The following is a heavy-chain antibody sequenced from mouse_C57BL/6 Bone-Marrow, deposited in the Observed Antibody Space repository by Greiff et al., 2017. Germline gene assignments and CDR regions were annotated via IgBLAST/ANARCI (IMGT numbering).Heavy chain of an antibody. J-gene: IGHJ4*01. CDR1: GYTFTSYW. D-gene: IGHD2-4*01. Sequence: QVQLQQPGAELVKPGASVKLSCKASGYTFTSYWMHWVKQRPGQGLEWIGMIHPNSGSTNYNEKFKSKATLTVDKSSSTAYMQLSSLTSEDSAVYYCVDDYDGYAMYYWGQGTSVTVSS. V-gene: IGHV1-64*01. CDR2: IHPNSGST. CDR3: VDDYDGYAMYY.